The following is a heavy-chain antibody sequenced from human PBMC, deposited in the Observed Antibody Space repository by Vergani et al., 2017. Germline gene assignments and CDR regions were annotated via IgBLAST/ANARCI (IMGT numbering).Heavy chain of an antibody. D-gene: IGHD3-22*01. J-gene: IGHJ5*02. CDR1: GGSISSSNW. CDR2: IYHSGST. Sequence: QVQLQESGPGLVKPPGTLSLTCAVSGGSISSSNWWSWVRQPPGKALEWIWQIYHSGSTNYNPSLKSRDTISVEKSKNQFSLKLSSVTAADTAVYYCASSGALDSSGYLDWFDPWGQGTLVTVSS. V-gene: IGHV4-4*03. CDR3: ASSGALDSSGYLDWFDP.